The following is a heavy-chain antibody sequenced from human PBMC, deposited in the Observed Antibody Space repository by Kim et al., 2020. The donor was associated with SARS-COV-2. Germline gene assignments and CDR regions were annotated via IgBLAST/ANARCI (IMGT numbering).Heavy chain of an antibody. V-gene: IGHV3-21*01. Sequence: VKGRFTISRDNAKNSLYLQMNSLRAEDTAVYYCAIDHRSGYDYYYYGMDVWGQVTTVTVSS. CDR3: AIDHRSGYDYYYYGMDV. J-gene: IGHJ6*02. D-gene: IGHD5-12*01.